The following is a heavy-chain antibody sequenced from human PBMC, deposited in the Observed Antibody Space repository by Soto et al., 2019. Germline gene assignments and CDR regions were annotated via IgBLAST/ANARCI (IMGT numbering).Heavy chain of an antibody. V-gene: IGHV3-30*18. CDR1: GFSFRNSG. J-gene: IGHJ6*02. CDR3: AKDPSVGIRKGFTLYYYYNSMDV. CDR2: ISYDGSET. D-gene: IGHD1-20*01. Sequence: QMQLVESGGGVVQPGRSLRLSCAASGFSFRNSGMHWVRQAPGKGLEWVAVISYDGSETKYADSMKGRFTISRDNSKNTXXLXMXXLRVEDTAVYYCAKDPSVGIRKGFTLYYYYNSMDVWGQGTTVTVSS.